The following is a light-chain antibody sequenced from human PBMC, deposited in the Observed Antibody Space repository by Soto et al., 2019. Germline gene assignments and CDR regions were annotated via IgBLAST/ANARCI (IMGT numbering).Light chain of an antibody. V-gene: IGLV1-40*01. CDR2: DNN. CDR1: SSNIGAHYD. CDR3: QSYDSSLSAAV. Sequence: QSVLTQPPSVSGAPGRRVTISCTGSSSNIGAHYDVHWYQQLPGTAPKLLIYDNNNRPSGVPDRFSGSKSGTSASLAITGLQAEDEGDYFCQSYDSSLSAAVFGTGTKVTVL. J-gene: IGLJ1*01.